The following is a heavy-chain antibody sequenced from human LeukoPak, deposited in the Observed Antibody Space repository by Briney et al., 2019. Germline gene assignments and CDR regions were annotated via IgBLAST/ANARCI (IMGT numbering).Heavy chain of an antibody. Sequence: GGSLRLSCAAPGFTVSNSYMSWVRQAPGKGLEWIAVIYSGGSTFHADSVKGRFIISRDNSKNTLYLQMNSLRVEDTAVYYCATGTHPGNWGQGTLVTVSS. D-gene: IGHD1-26*01. V-gene: IGHV3-66*01. CDR1: GFTVSNSY. CDR2: IYSGGST. CDR3: ATGTHPGN. J-gene: IGHJ4*02.